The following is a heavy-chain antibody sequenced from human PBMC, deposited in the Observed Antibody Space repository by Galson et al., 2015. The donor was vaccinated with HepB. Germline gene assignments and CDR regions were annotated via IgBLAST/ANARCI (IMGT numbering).Heavy chain of an antibody. CDR2: ISWNSGSI. Sequence: SLRLSCAASGFTFDDYAMHWVRQAPGKGLEWVSGISWNSGSIGYADSVKGRFTISRDNAKNSLYLQMNSLRAEDTALYYCAKDGVEGSYSYGPNWFDPWGQGTLVTVSS. CDR3: AKDGVEGSYSYGPNWFDP. D-gene: IGHD5-18*01. J-gene: IGHJ5*02. V-gene: IGHV3-9*01. CDR1: GFTFDDYA.